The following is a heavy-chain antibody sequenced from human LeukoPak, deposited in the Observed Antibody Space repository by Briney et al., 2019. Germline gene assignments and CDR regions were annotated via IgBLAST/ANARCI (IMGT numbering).Heavy chain of an antibody. Sequence: SETLSLTCTVSGGSIGTYYWSWSWIRQPPGKGLEWIGYIYYDGNTDYNPSLKSRVTMSVDTSKKQLSLNLSSVTAADTATYYCARDSLGSRGWYGGWFDPWGQGIQVAVSS. D-gene: IGHD6-19*01. V-gene: IGHV4-59*01. CDR1: GGSIGTYY. J-gene: IGHJ5*02. CDR3: ARDSLGSRGWYGGWFDP. CDR2: IYYDGNT.